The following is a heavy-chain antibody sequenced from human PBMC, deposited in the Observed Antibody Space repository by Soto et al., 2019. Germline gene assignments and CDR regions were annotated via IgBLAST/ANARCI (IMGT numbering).Heavy chain of an antibody. D-gene: IGHD4-17*01. CDR1: GGSISRYY. V-gene: IGHV4-59*01. Sequence: SETLSLTCTVSGGSISRYYWSWIRQPPGKGLEWIGHIYDSGSANYNPSLSSRVTISVDTSKNEFSLKVRSVTAADTAVYYCARGGRGLGGYYYYGMDVWGQGTTVTV. CDR3: ARGGRGLGGYYYYGMDV. CDR2: IYDSGSA. J-gene: IGHJ6*02.